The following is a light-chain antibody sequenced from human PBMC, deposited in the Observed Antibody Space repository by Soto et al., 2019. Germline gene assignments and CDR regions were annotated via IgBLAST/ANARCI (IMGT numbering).Light chain of an antibody. Sequence: QSVLTQPPSVSGAPGQRVTISCTGSSSNIRAGYDVHWYQQLPGTAPKLLIYGNSNRPSGVPDRFSGSKSGTSASLAITGLQADDESDYYCQSYDSSLSASVFGGGTKVTVL. CDR2: GNS. CDR1: SSNIRAGYD. J-gene: IGLJ2*01. V-gene: IGLV1-40*01. CDR3: QSYDSSLSASV.